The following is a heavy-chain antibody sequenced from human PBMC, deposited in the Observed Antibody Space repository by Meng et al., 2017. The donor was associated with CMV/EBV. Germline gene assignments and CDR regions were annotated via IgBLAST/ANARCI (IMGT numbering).Heavy chain of an antibody. Sequence: QAPVVQSGAEVKKPGATVKVSCKASGYTFTGYYMHWVRQAPGQGLEWMGWINPNSGGTNYAQKFQGRVTMTRDTSISTAYMELSRLRSDDTAVYYCARNWYSSSSGSFDIWGQGTMVTVSS. CDR3: ARNWYSSSSGSFDI. CDR1: GYTFTGYY. V-gene: IGHV1-2*02. CDR2: INPNSGGT. J-gene: IGHJ3*02. D-gene: IGHD6-6*01.